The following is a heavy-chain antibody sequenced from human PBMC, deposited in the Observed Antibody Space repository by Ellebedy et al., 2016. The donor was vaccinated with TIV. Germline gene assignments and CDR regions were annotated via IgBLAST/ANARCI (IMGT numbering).Heavy chain of an antibody. CDR3: ATYTSGLIDY. D-gene: IGHD6-19*01. J-gene: IGHJ4*02. Sequence: AASVKVSCKASGYTFVSHGISWARQAPGQGLEWMGWISVHNGNTNYAQRLQGRVTMTTDTSTSTAYMELRSLRSDDTAVYYCATYTSGLIDYWGQGTLVTVSS. V-gene: IGHV1-18*01. CDR2: ISVHNGNT. CDR1: GYTFVSHG.